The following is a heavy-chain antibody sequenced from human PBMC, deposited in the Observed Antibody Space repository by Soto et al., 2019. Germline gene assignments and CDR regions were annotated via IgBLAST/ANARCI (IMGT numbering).Heavy chain of an antibody. CDR2: ISSSSSTI. V-gene: IGHV3-48*01. Sequence: EVQLVESGGGLVQPGGSLRLSCAASGFTFSSYSMNWVRQAPGKGLEWVSYISSSSSTIYYVDSVKGRFTISRDNAKNSLYLKMNSLSAEDTAVYYCARGAYYCDGSGLSYWGQGTLVTVSS. J-gene: IGHJ4*02. CDR1: GFTFSSYS. CDR3: ARGAYYCDGSGLSY. D-gene: IGHD3-22*01.